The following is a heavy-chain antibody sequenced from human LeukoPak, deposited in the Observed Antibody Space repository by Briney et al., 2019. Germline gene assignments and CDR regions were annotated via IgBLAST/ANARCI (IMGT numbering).Heavy chain of an antibody. CDR3: AKDLGINTGWFGFDS. CDR1: GDFSDIDY. V-gene: IGHV4-4*07. Sequence: PSETLSLTCSVSGDFSDIDYLSWIRQPAGKGLEWIGHIYTGGSTNYNPSPKTRVSMSLDKSKKEVSLNLTSVTAADTAVYYCAKDLGINTGWFGFDSWGQGTLVTVSS. J-gene: IGHJ5*01. CDR2: IYTGGST. D-gene: IGHD6-19*01.